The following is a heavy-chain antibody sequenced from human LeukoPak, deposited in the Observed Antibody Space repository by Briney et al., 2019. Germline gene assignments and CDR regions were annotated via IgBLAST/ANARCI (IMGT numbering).Heavy chain of an antibody. CDR3: ARGARMYYYDSSGYNDY. Sequence: ASVKVSCKTSGYIFSGYYMHWVRQAPGQGLEWMGCINPSSGGTNYTQKFQGRVTTTRDTSISTAYVELSRLRSDDTAVYYCARGARMYYYDSSGYNDYWGQGALVTVSS. D-gene: IGHD3-22*01. CDR1: GYIFSGYY. CDR2: INPSSGGT. V-gene: IGHV1-2*02. J-gene: IGHJ4*02.